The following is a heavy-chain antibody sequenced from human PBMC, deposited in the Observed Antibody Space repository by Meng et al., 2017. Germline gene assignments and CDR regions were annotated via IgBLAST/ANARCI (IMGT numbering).Heavy chain of an antibody. CDR1: GYIFASYG. J-gene: IGHJ5*02. CDR2: INSYSGDT. Sequence: QVQLWRCEAVVKKPGASVKVSCKASGYIFASYGIHWVRQAPGQGLEWIGWINSYSGDTNYTQTLQGRVTLTKEPSTSTAYMELRSLRSDDTAVYYCAREERGSGDSWGQGTLVTVSS. CDR3: AREERGSGDS. D-gene: IGHD3-22*01. V-gene: IGHV1-18*01.